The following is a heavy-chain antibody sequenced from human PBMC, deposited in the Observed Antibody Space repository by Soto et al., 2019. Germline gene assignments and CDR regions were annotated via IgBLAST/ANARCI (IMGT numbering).Heavy chain of an antibody. CDR1: GGSISSSSYY. CDR3: AGIWDWYYYGMDV. D-gene: IGHD1-26*01. CDR2: IYYSGST. J-gene: IGHJ6*02. V-gene: IGHV4-39*01. Sequence: PSETLSLTCTVSGGSISSSSYYWGWIRQPPGKGLEWIGSIYYSGSTYYNPSLKSRVTISVDTSKNQFSLKLSSVTAADTAVYYCAGIWDWYYYGMDVWGQGTTVTVSS.